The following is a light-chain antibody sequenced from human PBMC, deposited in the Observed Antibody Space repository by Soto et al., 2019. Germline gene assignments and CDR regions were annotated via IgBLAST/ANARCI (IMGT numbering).Light chain of an antibody. CDR1: QSVSSSY. CDR3: QHFGGTTFT. J-gene: IGKJ5*01. V-gene: IGKV3-20*01. Sequence: EIVLTQSPGNLSLSPGERATLSCRASQSVSSSYLAWYQQKPGQAPRLLIYGASNRATGIPDRFSGSGSGTHFTLTISRLEPGEFAVYYCQHFGGTTFTFGQGTRLEI. CDR2: GAS.